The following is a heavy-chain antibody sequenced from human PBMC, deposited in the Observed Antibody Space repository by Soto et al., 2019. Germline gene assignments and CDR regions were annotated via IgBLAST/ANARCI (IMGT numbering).Heavy chain of an antibody. CDR1: AYTFTGYY. J-gene: IGHJ4*02. CDR2: INPNSGGT. CDR3: ARALGQYSSSWYSWFY. D-gene: IGHD6-13*01. Sequence: ASVKVSCKASAYTFTGYYMHWVRQAPGQGLEWLGWINPNSGGTNYAQKFQGWVTMTRDTSISTAYMELSRLRSDDTAVYYCARALGQYSSSWYSWFYWGQGTLVTVSS. V-gene: IGHV1-2*04.